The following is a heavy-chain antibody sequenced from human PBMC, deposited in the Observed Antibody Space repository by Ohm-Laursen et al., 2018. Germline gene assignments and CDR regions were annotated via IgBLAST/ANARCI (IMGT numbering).Heavy chain of an antibody. CDR1: GFTFTSYA. CDR2: ISGSGGST. D-gene: IGHD3-10*01. CDR3: ARVNSGSGNFYHNY. Sequence: SLRLSCAASGFTFTSYAMSWVRQAPGKGLEWVSAISGSGGSTYYADSVKGRFTISRDNSKNTLYLQMNSLRAEDTAVYYCARVNSGSGNFYHNYWGQGTLVTVSS. V-gene: IGHV3-23*01. J-gene: IGHJ4*02.